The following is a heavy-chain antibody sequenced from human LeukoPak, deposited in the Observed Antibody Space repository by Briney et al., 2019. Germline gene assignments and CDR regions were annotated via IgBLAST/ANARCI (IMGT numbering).Heavy chain of an antibody. CDR1: GVSISSYY. J-gene: IGHJ4*02. Sequence: SETLSLTCTVSGVSISSYYWTWIRQPAGKGLEWTGRFYASGSTNYNPSLKSRVTMSVDTSKNQFSLRLSSVTAADTAVYYCATGRSGDSLFDYWGQGILVTVSS. CDR3: ATGRSGDSLFDY. V-gene: IGHV4-4*07. CDR2: FYASGST. D-gene: IGHD7-27*01.